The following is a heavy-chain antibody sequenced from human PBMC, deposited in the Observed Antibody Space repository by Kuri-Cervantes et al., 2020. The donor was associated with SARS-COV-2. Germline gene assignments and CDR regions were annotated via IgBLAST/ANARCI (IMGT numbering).Heavy chain of an antibody. CDR3: AGPQNYYFDY. D-gene: IGHD2/OR15-2a*01. V-gene: IGHV4-39*07. Sequence: GSLRLSCTVSGGSISSSSYYWGWIRQPPGKGLEWIGSIYYSGSTYYNPSLKSRVTISVDTSKNQFSLKLSSVTAADTAVYYCAGPQNYYFDYWGQGTLVTVSS. J-gene: IGHJ4*02. CDR2: IYYSGST. CDR1: GGSISSSSYY.